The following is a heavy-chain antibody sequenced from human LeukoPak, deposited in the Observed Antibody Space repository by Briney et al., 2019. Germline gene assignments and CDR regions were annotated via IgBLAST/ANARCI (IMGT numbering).Heavy chain of an antibody. D-gene: IGHD3-22*01. CDR2: IYYSGIT. CDR3: AREGYYDSSGYRHNWFDP. J-gene: IGHJ5*02. V-gene: IGHV4-59*01. Sequence: SETLSLTCTVSGGSINNYYWSWLRQPPGKGLKWIGYIYYSGITNYNPSLESRVTISVDTSKNHFSLKLNSVTAADTAVYYCAREGYYDSSGYRHNWFDPWGQGTLVTVPS. CDR1: GGSINNYY.